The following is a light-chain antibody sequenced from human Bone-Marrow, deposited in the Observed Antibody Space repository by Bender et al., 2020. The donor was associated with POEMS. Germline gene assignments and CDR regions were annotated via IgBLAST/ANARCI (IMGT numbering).Light chain of an antibody. CDR3: SSYAGSTTPVV. CDR1: CSDVGSYSL. Sequence: QSALTQPASVSGSPGQSIAISCTGTCSDVGSYSLVSWYQQHPGKAPKVIIYDVTKRPSGVSDRFSGSKSGNTASLTISGLQAEDEADYYCSSYAGSTTPVVFGGGTKLTVL. V-gene: IGLV2-23*02. CDR2: DVT. J-gene: IGLJ2*01.